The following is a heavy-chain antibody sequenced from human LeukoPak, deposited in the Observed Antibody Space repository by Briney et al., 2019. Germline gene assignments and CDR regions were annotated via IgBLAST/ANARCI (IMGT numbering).Heavy chain of an antibody. Sequence: GGSLRLSCAASGFTFGSYGMHWVRQAPGKGLEWVAVISYDGSNKYYADSVKGRFTISRDNSKNTLYLQMNSLRAEDTAVYYCAKDYYDSRLSGMDVWGQGTTVTVSS. D-gene: IGHD3-22*01. CDR2: ISYDGSNK. V-gene: IGHV3-30*18. CDR1: GFTFGSYG. CDR3: AKDYYDSRLSGMDV. J-gene: IGHJ6*02.